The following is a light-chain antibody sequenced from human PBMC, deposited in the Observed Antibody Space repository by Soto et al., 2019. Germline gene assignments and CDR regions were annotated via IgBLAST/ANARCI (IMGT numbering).Light chain of an antibody. CDR2: DVS. CDR1: SSDVGGYNY. Sequence: QSALTQPASVSGSPGQSITISCTGTSSDVGGYNYVSWYQQHPGKAPKLMIYDVSNRPSGASNRFSGSKSGNTASLTISGLQAEDEADYYCSSYTSSITLLYVFGTGTKVTVL. CDR3: SSYTSSITLLYV. V-gene: IGLV2-14*01. J-gene: IGLJ1*01.